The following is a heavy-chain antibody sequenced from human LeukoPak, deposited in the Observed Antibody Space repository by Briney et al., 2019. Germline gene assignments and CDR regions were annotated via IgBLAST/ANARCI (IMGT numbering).Heavy chain of an antibody. CDR2: ISGSGGST. J-gene: IGHJ4*02. V-gene: IGHV3-23*01. Sequence: GGSLRLSCAASGFTFSSYAMSWVRQAPGKGLEWVSAISGSGGSTYYADSVKGRFTISRDNSKNTLYLQMNSLRAEDTAVYYCTRGHSIAAAGTSRRRDFDYWGQGTLVTVSS. D-gene: IGHD6-13*01. CDR1: GFTFSSYA. CDR3: TRGHSIAAAGTSRRRDFDY.